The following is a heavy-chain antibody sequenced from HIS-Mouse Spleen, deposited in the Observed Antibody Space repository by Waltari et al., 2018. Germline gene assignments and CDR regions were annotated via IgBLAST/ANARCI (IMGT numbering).Heavy chain of an antibody. CDR1: GYTFTGYY. D-gene: IGHD6-19*01. J-gene: IGHJ4*02. Sequence: QVQLVQSGAEVNKPGASVKVSCKASGYTFTGYYMHWVRQAPGQGLEWMGGVNPNSGGTNYAQKFQGRVTMTRDTSISTAYMELSRLRSDDTAVYYCARRDSSGLRVFDYWGQGTLVTVSS. CDR2: VNPNSGGT. V-gene: IGHV1-2*02. CDR3: ARRDSSGLRVFDY.